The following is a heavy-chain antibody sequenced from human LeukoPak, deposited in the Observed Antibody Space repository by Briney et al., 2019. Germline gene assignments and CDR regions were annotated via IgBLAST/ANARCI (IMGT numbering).Heavy chain of an antibody. CDR1: GYTFTSYV. CDR2: VIAYNGQT. Sequence: ASVKVSCKASGYTFTSYVISWVGQAPGQGREWMGWVIAYNGQTNYAQNLHGRVTMTTDTYRSTAYMELRSLRSDDTAVYYCARGVATTYFDYWGQGTLVTVSS. CDR3: ARGVATTYFDY. D-gene: IGHD5-12*01. V-gene: IGHV1-18*01. J-gene: IGHJ4*02.